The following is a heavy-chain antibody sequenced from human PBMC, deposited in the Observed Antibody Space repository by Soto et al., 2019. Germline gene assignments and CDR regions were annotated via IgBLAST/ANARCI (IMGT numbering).Heavy chain of an antibody. J-gene: IGHJ4*02. CDR3: ARDLSAYYYDSSGYLFDY. D-gene: IGHD3-22*01. Sequence: SVKVSCKASGGTFSSYAISWVRQAPGQGLEWMGGIIPIFGTANYAQKFQGRVTITADESTSTAYMELSSLRSEDTAVYYCARDLSAYYYDSSGYLFDYWGQGTLVTVSS. CDR1: GGTFSSYA. V-gene: IGHV1-69*13. CDR2: IIPIFGTA.